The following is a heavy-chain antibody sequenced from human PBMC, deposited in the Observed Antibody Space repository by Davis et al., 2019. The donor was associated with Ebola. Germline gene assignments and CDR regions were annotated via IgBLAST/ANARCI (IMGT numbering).Heavy chain of an antibody. V-gene: IGHV3-13*01. CDR1: AFTFSSYD. Sequence: ESLNISCAASAFTFSSYDMRWVRQATGKGLEWVSAIGTAGDTYYPGSVKGRFTISRDNAKNSLYLQMNSLRGEDTAVYYCARFPPAVRNCDSWGQGTLVTVSS. J-gene: IGHJ4*02. D-gene: IGHD3-10*01. CDR2: IGTAGDT. CDR3: ARFPPAVRNCDS.